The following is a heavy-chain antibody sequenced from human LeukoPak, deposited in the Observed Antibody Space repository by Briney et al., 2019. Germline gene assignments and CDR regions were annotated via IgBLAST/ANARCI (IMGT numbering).Heavy chain of an antibody. CDR3: ARVPTYYDFWSGYIYYFDY. CDR2: INPSGGST. V-gene: IGHV1-46*01. Sequence: ASVKVSCKASGYTFTSYYMHWVRQAPGQGREWMGIINPSGGSTSYAQKFQGRVTMTRDTSTSTVYMELSSLRSEDTAVYYCARVPTYYDFWSGYIYYFDYWGQGTLVTVSS. J-gene: IGHJ4*02. D-gene: IGHD3-3*01. CDR1: GYTFTSYY.